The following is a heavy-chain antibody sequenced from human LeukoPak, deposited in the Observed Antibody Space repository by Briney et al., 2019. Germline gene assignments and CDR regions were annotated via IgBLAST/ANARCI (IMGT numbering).Heavy chain of an antibody. CDR1: GFSFSTSG. CDR2: IRNDGNKK. V-gene: IGHV3-30*02. J-gene: IGHJ5*02. D-gene: IGHD6-13*01. Sequence: GGSLRLSCVASGFSFSTSGMHWVRQSPGKGLDWVAFIRNDGNKKNYAESVKGRFTISRDNAKNSLYLQMNSLRAEDTAVYYCAREYSSWTRGSWFDPWGQGTLVTVSS. CDR3: AREYSSWTRGSWFDP.